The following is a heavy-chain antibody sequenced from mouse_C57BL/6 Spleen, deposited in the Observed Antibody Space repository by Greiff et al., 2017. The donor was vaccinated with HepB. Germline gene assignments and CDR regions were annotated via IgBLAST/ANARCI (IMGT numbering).Heavy chain of an antibody. V-gene: IGHV1-72*01. J-gene: IGHJ3*01. CDR1: GYTFTSYW. D-gene: IGHD1-1*01. CDR3: ARYYGSSYAWFAY. CDR2: IDLNSGGT. Sequence: VQLQQPGAELVKPGASVKLSCKASGYTFTSYWMHWVKQRPGRGLEWIGRIDLNSGGTKYNEKFKSKATLTVDKPSSTAYMQLSSLTSEDSAVYYCARYYGSSYAWFAYWGQGTLVTVSA.